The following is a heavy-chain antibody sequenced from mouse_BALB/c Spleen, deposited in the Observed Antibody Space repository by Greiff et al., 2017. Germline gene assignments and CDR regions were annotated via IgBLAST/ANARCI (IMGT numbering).Heavy chain of an antibody. CDR2: INPNNGGT. CDR3: ARRFITTACFAY. Sequence: EVQLQQSGPELVKPGASVKIPCKASGYTFTDYNMDWVKQSHGKSLEWIGDINPNNGGTIYNQKFKGKATLTVDKSSSTAYMELRSLTSEDTAVYYCARRFITTACFAYWGQGTLVTVSA. V-gene: IGHV1-18*01. D-gene: IGHD1-2*01. J-gene: IGHJ3*01. CDR1: GYTFTDYN.